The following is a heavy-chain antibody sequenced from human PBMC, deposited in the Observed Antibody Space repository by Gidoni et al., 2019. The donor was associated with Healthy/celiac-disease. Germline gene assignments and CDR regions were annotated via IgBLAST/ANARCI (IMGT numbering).Heavy chain of an antibody. CDR3: ARDPVPPWELVPYYFDY. V-gene: IGHV3-21*01. CDR1: GFPFSSSS. CDR2: ISSSSSYI. J-gene: IGHJ4*02. Sequence: EVQLVESGGGMVKPGGSLRLSCEASGFPFSSSSMNWVRQAPGKGLEWVSSISSSSSYIYYADSVKGRFTISRDNAKNSLYLQMNSLRAEDTAVYYCARDPVPPWELVPYYFDYWGQGTLVTVSS. D-gene: IGHD1-26*01.